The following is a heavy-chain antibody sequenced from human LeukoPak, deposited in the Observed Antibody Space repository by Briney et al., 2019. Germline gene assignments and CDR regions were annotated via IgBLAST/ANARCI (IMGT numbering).Heavy chain of an antibody. V-gene: IGHV4-4*07. Sequence: SKTPSLTCTVSGGSIRTYYWTWIRQPAGRGLEWIGRIYTSGDTNYNPSLESRVTMSVDTSKSQFSLRLSSVTAADTAVYYCARGHSGSYSDWFDPWGQGTLVTVSS. CDR2: IYTSGDT. CDR1: GGSIRTYY. D-gene: IGHD1-26*01. J-gene: IGHJ5*02. CDR3: ARGHSGSYSDWFDP.